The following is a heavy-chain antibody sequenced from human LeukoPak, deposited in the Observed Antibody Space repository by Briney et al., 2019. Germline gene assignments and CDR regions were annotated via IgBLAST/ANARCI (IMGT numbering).Heavy chain of an antibody. CDR3: ARGSYYYGSGSHMDV. J-gene: IGHJ6*03. Sequence: ASVKVSCKASGYTFISYDINWVRQATGQGLEWMGWMNPNSGNTGYAQKFQGRVTITRNTSISTAYMELSSLRSEDTAVYYCARGSYYYGSGSHMDVWGKGTTVTVSS. D-gene: IGHD3-10*01. CDR1: GYTFISYD. V-gene: IGHV1-8*03. CDR2: MNPNSGNT.